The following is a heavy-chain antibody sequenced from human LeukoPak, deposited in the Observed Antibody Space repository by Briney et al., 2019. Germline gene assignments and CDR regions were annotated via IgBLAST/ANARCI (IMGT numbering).Heavy chain of an antibody. CDR2: ITSVRGPT. CDR1: GFTFSSFA. CDR3: KKDPKRDHVGAFDP. J-gene: IGHJ5*02. D-gene: IGHD1-14*01. Sequence: PGGSLRLSCAASGFTFSSFAMTWVRQAPGKGLEWVSAITSVRGPTYNPDSVKGRFTISRDNSKNTLYLQMNSLRADHTAVYYCKKDPKRDHVGAFDPGGEGTL. V-gene: IGHV3-23*01.